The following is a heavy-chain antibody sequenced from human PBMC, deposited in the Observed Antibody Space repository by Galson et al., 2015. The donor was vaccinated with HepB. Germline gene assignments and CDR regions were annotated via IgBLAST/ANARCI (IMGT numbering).Heavy chain of an antibody. CDR2: IIPMFGIA. Sequence: SVKVSCKASGGTFSSHAISWVRQAPGQGLEWMGRIIPMFGIANYAQKFQGRVTITADKFTSTVYMELSSLRSDDTAVYYCVRAGPGWPFDYWGQGTLVTVSS. CDR3: VRAGPGWPFDY. J-gene: IGHJ4*02. D-gene: IGHD6-19*01. CDR1: GGTFSSHA. V-gene: IGHV1-69*04.